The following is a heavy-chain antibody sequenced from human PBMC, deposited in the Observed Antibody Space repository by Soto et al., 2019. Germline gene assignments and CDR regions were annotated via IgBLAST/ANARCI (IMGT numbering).Heavy chain of an antibody. V-gene: IGHV3-30-3*01. J-gene: IGHJ6*02. D-gene: IGHD3-3*01. CDR3: ARDSPLSSYYDFWSGYHYYYYGMDG. Sequence: PGGSLRLSCAASGFTISSNAMHWLRQARGKGLEWLAVISYDGSNKYYADSVKGRFTISRDNSKNTLYLQMNSLRAEDTAVYYCARDSPLSSYYDFWSGYHYYYYGMDGWGQGTTVTVSS. CDR1: GFTISSNA. CDR2: ISYDGSNK.